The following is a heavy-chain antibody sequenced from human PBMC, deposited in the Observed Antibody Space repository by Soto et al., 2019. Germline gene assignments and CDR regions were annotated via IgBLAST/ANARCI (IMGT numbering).Heavy chain of an antibody. CDR3: AEGHGSGRAY. CDR2: INTDGSDT. D-gene: IGHD3-10*01. Sequence: GGSLRLSCAASGFTFNNYWMLWVRQAPGEGLVCVSAINTDGSDTRYTDFVKGRFTISRDNAKNTLYLQMNSLRAEDTAVYYCAEGHGSGRAYWGLGTLVTVSS. CDR1: GFTFNNYW. J-gene: IGHJ4*02. V-gene: IGHV3-74*01.